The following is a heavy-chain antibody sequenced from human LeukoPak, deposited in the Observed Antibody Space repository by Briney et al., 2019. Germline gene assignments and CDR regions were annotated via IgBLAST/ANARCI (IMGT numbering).Heavy chain of an antibody. V-gene: IGHV4-34*01. D-gene: IGHD3-3*01. CDR1: GGSFSDHY. CDR3: AKPYYDFWSGYYDY. Sequence: SETLSLTCAVYGGSFSDHYWTWIRQPPGKGLEWLGEINHSGNTKYNPSLKSRVTIAVDTSKNQFSLKLSSVTAADTAVYYCAKPYYDFWSGYYDYWGQGTLVTVSS. J-gene: IGHJ4*02. CDR2: INHSGNT.